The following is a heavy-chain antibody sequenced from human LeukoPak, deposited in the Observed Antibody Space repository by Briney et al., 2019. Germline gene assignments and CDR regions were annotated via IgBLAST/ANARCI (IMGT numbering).Heavy chain of an antibody. J-gene: IGHJ6*02. Sequence: PSETLSLTCTVSGGSVSSGSYYWSWIRQPPGKGLEWIGYIYYSGSTNYNPSLNSRVTISADTSKSQFSLKLSSVTAADTAVYYCARVGYYYYGMDVWGQGTTVTVSS. CDR3: ARVGYYYYGMDV. CDR1: GGSVSSGSYY. CDR2: IYYSGST. V-gene: IGHV4-61*01.